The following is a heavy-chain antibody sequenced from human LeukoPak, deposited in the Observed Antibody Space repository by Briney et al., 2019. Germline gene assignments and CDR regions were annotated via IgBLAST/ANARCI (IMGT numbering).Heavy chain of an antibody. J-gene: IGHJ4*02. CDR3: ASPQSGSYDY. V-gene: IGHV4-59*08. CDR1: GGSISRYY. Sequence: SEPLSLTCTVSGGSISRYYWRWLRQPPGKGLEWIGYIYYSGSTNYHPSLKSRVTISVDTSKKQFSLKLSSVTAADTAVYYCASPQSGSYDYWGQGTLVTVSS. CDR2: IYYSGST.